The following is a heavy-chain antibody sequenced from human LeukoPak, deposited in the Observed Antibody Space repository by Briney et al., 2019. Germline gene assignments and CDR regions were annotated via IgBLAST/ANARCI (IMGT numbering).Heavy chain of an antibody. CDR3: AKDLVSGRNPVLRNWYYGMDV. V-gene: IGHV3-30*18. J-gene: IGHJ6*02. Sequence: GGPLRLSCAASGFTFSSYGMHWVRQAPGKGLEWLAVISYDGSNKYYADSVKGRFTISRDNSKNTLYLQMNSLRAEDTAVYYCAKDLVSGRNPVLRNWYYGMDVWGQGTTVTVSS. CDR1: GFTFSSYG. CDR2: ISYDGSNK. D-gene: IGHD4-23*01.